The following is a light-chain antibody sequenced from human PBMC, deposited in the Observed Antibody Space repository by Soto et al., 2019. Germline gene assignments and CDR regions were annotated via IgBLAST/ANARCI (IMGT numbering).Light chain of an antibody. CDR1: SSDVGGYNH. V-gene: IGLV2-14*01. CDR2: DVS. CDR3: SSYTSSSTQYV. Sequence: QSALTQPASVSGSPGQSITISCTATSSDVGGYNHVSWYQQHPGKAPKVMIYDVSNRPSGVSNRFSGSKSGNTASLAISGLQAEDEADYYCSSYTSSSTQYVFGTGTKLTVL. J-gene: IGLJ1*01.